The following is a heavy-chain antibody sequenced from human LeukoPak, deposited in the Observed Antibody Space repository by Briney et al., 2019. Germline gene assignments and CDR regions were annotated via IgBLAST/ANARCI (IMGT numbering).Heavy chain of an antibody. D-gene: IGHD1-1*01. Sequence: EGSLRLSCAASGFTFSINSMNWVRQAPGKGLEWLSYISSSSSTIFYADSVKGRFTISRDNANNFLYLQMNSLKAEDTALYYCAKGLERESRLDSWGQGTLVTVSS. CDR2: ISSSSSTI. CDR1: GFTFSINS. J-gene: IGHJ4*02. CDR3: AKGLERESRLDS. V-gene: IGHV3-48*01.